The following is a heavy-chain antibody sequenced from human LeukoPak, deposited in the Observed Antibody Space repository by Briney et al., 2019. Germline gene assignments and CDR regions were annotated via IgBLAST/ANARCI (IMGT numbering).Heavy chain of an antibody. CDR1: GFTFGNYG. Sequence: GGSLRLSCAVSGFTFGNYGMHWVRQAPGKGLEWVALISYDGSSEYYAGSVKGRFTISRDNSKITVYLQMNSLKAEDTAVYYCARDGVFYYYYGMDVWGQGTTVTVSS. CDR2: ISYDGSSE. J-gene: IGHJ6*02. D-gene: IGHD3-16*01. V-gene: IGHV3-30*03. CDR3: ARDGVFYYYYGMDV.